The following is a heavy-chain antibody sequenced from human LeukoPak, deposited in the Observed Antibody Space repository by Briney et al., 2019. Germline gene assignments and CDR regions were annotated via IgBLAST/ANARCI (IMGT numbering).Heavy chain of an antibody. D-gene: IGHD2-2*01. CDR3: ARVPPPSSTSFTFDY. J-gene: IGHJ4*02. Sequence: GGALRLSCAASGFTFSSYWMHWGRQAPGKGLVWVSRINSDGSSTSYADSVKGRFTISRDNAKNTLYLQMNSLRAEGTAVYYCARVPPPSSTSFTFDYWGQGTLVTVSS. CDR2: INSDGSST. V-gene: IGHV3-74*01. CDR1: GFTFSSYW.